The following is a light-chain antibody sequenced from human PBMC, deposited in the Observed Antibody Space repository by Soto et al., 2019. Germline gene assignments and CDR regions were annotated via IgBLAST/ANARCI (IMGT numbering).Light chain of an antibody. J-gene: IGKJ1*01. CDR2: GAS. CDR1: RSVNNTY. CDR3: HQHGGSPET. Sequence: EVVLPQSPGTLSLSPGASATLSCRASRSVNNTYLAWYQQKPGQAPRLLIFGASSRATGIPDRFIGSGSGTEFILTISRLEPDDFAIYHCHQHGGSPETFGQGTKVDI. V-gene: IGKV3-20*01.